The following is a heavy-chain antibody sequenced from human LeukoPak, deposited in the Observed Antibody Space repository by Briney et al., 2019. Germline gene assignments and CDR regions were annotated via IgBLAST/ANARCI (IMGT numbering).Heavy chain of an antibody. Sequence: ASVKVSCKASGYSFTDYYMHWVRQAPGQGLEWMGWINPDSGGTNYAQKFQGRVTMTRDTSISTAYMELSSLRSDDTAVYYCARATYYYGSGSYRYYYYMDVWGKGTTVTISS. D-gene: IGHD3-10*01. CDR1: GYSFTDYY. V-gene: IGHV1-2*02. CDR3: ARATYYYGSGSYRYYYYMDV. CDR2: INPDSGGT. J-gene: IGHJ6*03.